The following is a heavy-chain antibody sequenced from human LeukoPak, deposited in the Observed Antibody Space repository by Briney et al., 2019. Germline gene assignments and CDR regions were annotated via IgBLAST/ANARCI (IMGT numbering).Heavy chain of an antibody. CDR3: ATETNGRHYDY. V-gene: IGHV3-21*06. CDR2: IGPTGSDR. J-gene: IGHJ4*02. Sequence: GGSLRLSCTGSGLTFSTSGFNWVRQAPGKGLEWVASIGPTGSDRYHADSIKGRFTISRDNANNFLYLQMNSLRAEDTAVYYCATETNGRHYDYWGQGTLLTVSS. D-gene: IGHD1-14*01. CDR1: GLTFSTSG.